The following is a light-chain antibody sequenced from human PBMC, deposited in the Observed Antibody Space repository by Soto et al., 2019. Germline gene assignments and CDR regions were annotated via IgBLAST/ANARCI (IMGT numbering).Light chain of an antibody. V-gene: IGKV1-5*01. CDR3: QQYSTYPWT. CDR2: DAS. J-gene: IGKJ1*01. Sequence: DIQMTQSPSTLSASVGDRVPITCRASQSISSWLAWYQQKPGKAPKVLIFDASSLESGVPARFSGSGSATEFTLTISSLQPDDFATYYCQQYSTYPWTFGQGTKVDNK. CDR1: QSISSW.